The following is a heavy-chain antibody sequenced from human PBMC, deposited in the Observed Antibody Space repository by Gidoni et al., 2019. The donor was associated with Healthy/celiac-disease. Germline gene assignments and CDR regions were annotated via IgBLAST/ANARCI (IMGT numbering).Heavy chain of an antibody. CDR2: ISSSGSTI. CDR1: GFPFSSYE. J-gene: IGHJ6*02. Sequence: EVQLVESGGGLVQPGGSLRLSCAASGFPFSSYEMNWVRQAPGKGLEWVSYISSSGSTIYYADSVKGRFTISRDNAKNSLYLQMNSLRAEDTAVYYCARGVLRFLEWLSDSDYYGMDVWGQGTTVTVSS. D-gene: IGHD3-3*01. V-gene: IGHV3-48*03. CDR3: ARGVLRFLEWLSDSDYYGMDV.